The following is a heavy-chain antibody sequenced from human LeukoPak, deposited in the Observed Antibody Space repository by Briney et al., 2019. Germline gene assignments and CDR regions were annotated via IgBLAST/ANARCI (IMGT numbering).Heavy chain of an antibody. Sequence: PGGSLRLSCAASGFTFSTYGMNWVRQAPGKGLEWVSSIGTSGSYIYYTDSVKGRFTISRDNAKNSLYLQMNSLRAEDTAVYYCARLWSSPGYSSGWGFDYWGQGTLVTVSS. J-gene: IGHJ4*02. D-gene: IGHD6-19*01. CDR3: ARLWSSPGYSSGWGFDY. CDR1: GFTFSTYG. V-gene: IGHV3-21*01. CDR2: IGTSGSYI.